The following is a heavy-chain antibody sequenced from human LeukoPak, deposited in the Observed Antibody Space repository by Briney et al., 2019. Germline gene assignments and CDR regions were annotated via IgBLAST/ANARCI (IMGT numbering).Heavy chain of an antibody. V-gene: IGHV3-72*01. J-gene: IGHJ4*02. D-gene: IGHD4-23*01. CDR2: IRNKAYTYTA. Sequence: GGSLRLSCAASGFPFSDHYMDWFRQAPGKGLEWVGRIRNKAYTYTAEHAASVKGRFAISRDDSKNSLYLQMNSLKTEDTAVYYCARDGMDGGNFDYWGQGTLVTVSS. CDR3: ARDGMDGGNFDY. CDR1: GFPFSDHY.